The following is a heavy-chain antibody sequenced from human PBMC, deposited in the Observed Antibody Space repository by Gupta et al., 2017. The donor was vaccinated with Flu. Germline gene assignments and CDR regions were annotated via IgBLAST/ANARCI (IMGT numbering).Heavy chain of an antibody. CDR3: ARDSAGAEAANLDH. CDR1: GFPFSSYW. CDR2: INQDGSQK. Sequence: EVRLVESEGGLVQPGGSLRLSCAASGFPFSSYWMSWVRQTPEKGLEWVANINQDGSQKHFLDTVGGRFTISRDNARNSLELHMTRLRDEDTAVYYCARDSAGAEAANLDHWGQGTLVTVSS. V-gene: IGHV3-7*04. D-gene: IGHD2-15*01. J-gene: IGHJ4*02.